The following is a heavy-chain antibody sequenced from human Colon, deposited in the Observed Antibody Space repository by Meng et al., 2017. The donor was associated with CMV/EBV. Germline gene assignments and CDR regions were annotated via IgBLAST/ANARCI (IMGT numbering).Heavy chain of an antibody. CDR3: ARGGFGVIAPYYFDY. V-gene: IGHV1-69*10. CDR1: GGTFRSYS. D-gene: IGHD3-16*01. Sequence: SGGTFRSYSIPWVRQAPGQGLEWLGGIIPSLGITNSAQKFQGRVTITADKSTSTAYMELSSLRSEDTAVYYCARGGFGVIAPYYFDYWGQGTLVTVSS. CDR2: IIPSLGIT. J-gene: IGHJ4*02.